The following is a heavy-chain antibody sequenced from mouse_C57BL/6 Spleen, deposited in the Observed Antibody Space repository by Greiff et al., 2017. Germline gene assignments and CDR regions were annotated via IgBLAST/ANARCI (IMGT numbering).Heavy chain of an antibody. Sequence: QVQLQQPGAELVKPGASVKMSCKASGYTFTSYWITWVKQRPGQGLEWIGDIYPGSGSTNYNEQFKSKATLTVDTSSSTAYMQLSSLTSEDSAVYYCARGYNGSSYWYFDVWGTGTTVTVSS. J-gene: IGHJ1*03. CDR2: IYPGSGST. CDR1: GYTFTSYW. CDR3: ARGYNGSSYWYFDV. D-gene: IGHD1-1*01. V-gene: IGHV1-55*01.